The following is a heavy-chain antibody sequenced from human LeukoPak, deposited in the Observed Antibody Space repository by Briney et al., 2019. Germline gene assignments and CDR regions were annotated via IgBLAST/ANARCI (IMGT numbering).Heavy chain of an antibody. D-gene: IGHD3-22*01. Sequence: GGSLRLSCAASGFTFSSYGMHWVRQAPGKGLEWVAVISYDGSNKYYADSVKGRFTISRDNSKNTLYLQMNSLRDEDTAVYYCARAAYDSTGYLTLWGQGALVTVSS. V-gene: IGHV3-30*03. CDR1: GFTFSSYG. CDR2: ISYDGSNK. J-gene: IGHJ4*02. CDR3: ARAAYDSTGYLTL.